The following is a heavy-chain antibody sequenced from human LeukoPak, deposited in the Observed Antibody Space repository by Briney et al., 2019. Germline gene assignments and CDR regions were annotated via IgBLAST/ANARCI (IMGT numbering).Heavy chain of an antibody. CDR3: ARLGVYYNSSGYSTE. V-gene: IGHV1-46*01. J-gene: IGHJ4*02. D-gene: IGHD3-22*01. Sequence: ASVKVSCKASGYTFTIYYMHWVRHAPSQGLEWMGLINPSGGSTSYAQKFQGRVTMTRDTSTSTVYMELSNLRSEDTAVYYCARLGVYYNSSGYSTEWGQGTLVTVSS. CDR2: INPSGGST. CDR1: GYTFTIYY.